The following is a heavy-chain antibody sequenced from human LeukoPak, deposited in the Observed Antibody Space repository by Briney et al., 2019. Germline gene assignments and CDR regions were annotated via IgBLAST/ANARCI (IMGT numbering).Heavy chain of an antibody. Sequence: SETLSLTCTVSGGSISSSSDYWGWIRQPPGKGLEWIGSIYYSGSTYYNPSLKSRVTISVDTSKNQFSLRLSSVTAADTAVYYCARGVVVITAFDPWGQGTLVTVSS. J-gene: IGHJ5*02. CDR3: ARGVVVITAFDP. CDR2: IYYSGST. CDR1: GGSISSSSDY. D-gene: IGHD3-22*01. V-gene: IGHV4-39*01.